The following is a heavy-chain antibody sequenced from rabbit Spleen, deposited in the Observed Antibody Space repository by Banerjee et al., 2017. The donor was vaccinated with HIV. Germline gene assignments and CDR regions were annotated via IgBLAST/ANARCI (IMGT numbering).Heavy chain of an antibody. Sequence: QEQLVESGGGLVTPGESLKLSCTASGFSFSDKAVMCWVRQAPGKGLEWIACINAVTGKAVYASWAKGRFTFSKTSSITVTLQMTSLTAADTATYFCARDLIGIIGWNFYLWGPGTLVTVS. CDR1: GFSFSDKAV. V-gene: IGHV1S45*01. CDR2: INAVTGKA. D-gene: IGHD1-1*01. CDR3: ARDLIGIIGWNFYL. J-gene: IGHJ6*01.